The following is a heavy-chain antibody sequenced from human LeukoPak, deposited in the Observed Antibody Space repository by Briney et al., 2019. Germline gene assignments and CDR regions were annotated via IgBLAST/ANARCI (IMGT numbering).Heavy chain of an antibody. CDR1: GCTFSSYA. CDR3: ATTGSGYPGY. J-gene: IGHJ4*02. D-gene: IGHD5-12*01. CDR2: IIPIFGTA. V-gene: IGHV1-69*01. Sequence: ASVKVSCKASGCTFSSYAISWVRQAPGQGLEWMGGIIPIFGTANYAQKFQGRVTITADESTSTAYMELSSLRSEDTAVYYCATTGSGYPGYWGQGTLVTVSS.